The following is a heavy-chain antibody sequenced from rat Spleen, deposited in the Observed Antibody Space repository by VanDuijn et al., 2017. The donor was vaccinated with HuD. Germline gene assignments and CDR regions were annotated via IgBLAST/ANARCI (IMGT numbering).Heavy chain of an antibody. CDR2: ISPTGGRS. Sequence: EVLLVESGGGLVQPGRSLKLSCEASGFTFSNYGMHWIRQAPTKGLEWVASISPTGGRSNYRDSVKGRFTISRDNAKNTQYLQMDSLRSEDTATYYCARQTLAFAYWGQGTLVTVSS. V-gene: IGHV5-19*01. CDR3: ARQTLAFAY. J-gene: IGHJ3*01. CDR1: GFTFSNYG.